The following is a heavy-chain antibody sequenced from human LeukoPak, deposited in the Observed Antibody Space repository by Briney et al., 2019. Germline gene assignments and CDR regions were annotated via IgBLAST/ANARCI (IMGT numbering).Heavy chain of an antibody. CDR2: IYYSGST. D-gene: IGHD5-18*01. CDR1: GGSFSGYY. Sequence: SETLSLTCAVYGGSFSGYYWSWVRQPPGKGLEWIGYIYYSGSTYYNPSLKSRVTISVDTSKNQFSLKLSSVTAAHTAVYYCARSQTAMVTFDYWGQGTLVTVSS. V-gene: IGHV4-30-4*08. CDR3: ARSQTAMVTFDY. J-gene: IGHJ4*02.